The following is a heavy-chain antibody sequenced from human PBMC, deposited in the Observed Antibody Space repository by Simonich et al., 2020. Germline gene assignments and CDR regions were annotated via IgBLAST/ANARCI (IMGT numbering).Heavy chain of an antibody. Sequence: EVQLVESGGGLVQPGRSLRLSCAASGFTFDDYAMHWVRQAPGKGLEWVSGISWKSGSIGYADSVKGRITISRDNAKNSLYLQMNSLRAEDTALYYCAKDMGYCSGGSCYYFDYWGQGTLVTVSS. D-gene: IGHD2-15*01. CDR2: ISWKSGSI. CDR1: GFTFDDYA. J-gene: IGHJ4*02. CDR3: AKDMGYCSGGSCYYFDY. V-gene: IGHV3-9*01.